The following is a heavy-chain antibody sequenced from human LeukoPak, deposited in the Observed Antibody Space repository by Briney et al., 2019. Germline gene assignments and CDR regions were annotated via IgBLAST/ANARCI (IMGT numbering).Heavy chain of an antibody. D-gene: IGHD3-22*01. Sequence: ASVKVSCKASGGTFSSYDINWVRQATGQGLEWMGWMNPNSGNTGYAQKFQGRVTMTRNTSISTAYMELSSLRSEDTALYYCARDNGAYYYDSSGYTNWFDPWGQGTLVTVSS. CDR2: MNPNSGNT. V-gene: IGHV1-8*02. CDR1: GGTFSSYD. CDR3: ARDNGAYYYDSSGYTNWFDP. J-gene: IGHJ5*02.